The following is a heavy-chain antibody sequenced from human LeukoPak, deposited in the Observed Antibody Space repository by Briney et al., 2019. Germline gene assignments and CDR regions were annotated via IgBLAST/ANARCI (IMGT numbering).Heavy chain of an antibody. Sequence: SETLSLTCTVSGASISGSDYYWTWIRQPPGKGLEWIASIYYSGNTLYNPSLKSRVTMSVDTSKNQFSLKLNSVTATDTAIFYCARHKGCASITHCHFDYWGQGILVTVSS. CDR1: GASISGSDYY. J-gene: IGHJ4*02. D-gene: IGHD3-16*01. V-gene: IGHV4-39*01. CDR2: IYYSGNT. CDR3: ARHKGCASITHCHFDY.